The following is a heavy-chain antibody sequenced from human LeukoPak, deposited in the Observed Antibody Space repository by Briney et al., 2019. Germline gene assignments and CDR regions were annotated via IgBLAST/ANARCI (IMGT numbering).Heavy chain of an antibody. CDR3: ARVVRGVNRFDP. CDR1: GYTFTSYD. J-gene: IGHJ5*02. Sequence: ASVKVSCKASGYTFTSYDINWVRQATGQGLEWMGWMNPNSGNTGYAQKFQGRVTMTRNTSISTAYMELSSLRSGDTAVYYCARVVRGVNRFDPWGQGTLVTVSS. D-gene: IGHD3-10*01. V-gene: IGHV1-8*01. CDR2: MNPNSGNT.